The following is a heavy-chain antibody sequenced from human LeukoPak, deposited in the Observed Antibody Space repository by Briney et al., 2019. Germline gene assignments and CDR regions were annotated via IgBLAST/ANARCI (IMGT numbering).Heavy chain of an antibody. V-gene: IGHV3-53*01. CDR2: IYSGGST. CDR3: ARGGSYAVYAFDI. J-gene: IGHJ3*02. Sequence: GGSLRPSCAASGFTVSSNYMSWVRQAPGKGLEWVSVIYSGGSTYYADSAKGRFTISRDNSKNTLYLQMNSLRAEDTAVYYCARGGSYAVYAFDIWGQGTMVTVSS. D-gene: IGHD1-26*01. CDR1: GFTVSSNY.